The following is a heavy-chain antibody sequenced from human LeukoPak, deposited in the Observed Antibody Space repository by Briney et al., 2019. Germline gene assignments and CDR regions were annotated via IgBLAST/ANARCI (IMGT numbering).Heavy chain of an antibody. V-gene: IGHV3-23*01. Sequence: GGSLRLSCTASGFAFNSYFMTWARQAPGTGLKWVSGINGRGEETHYADSVKGRFTISRDNSKSTVYLQLSSLRADDTAVYYCACHCSGSRCSDHDYWGQGTVVTVSS. D-gene: IGHD2-15*01. CDR1: GFAFNSYF. CDR3: ACHCSGSRCSDHDY. CDR2: INGRGEET. J-gene: IGHJ4*02.